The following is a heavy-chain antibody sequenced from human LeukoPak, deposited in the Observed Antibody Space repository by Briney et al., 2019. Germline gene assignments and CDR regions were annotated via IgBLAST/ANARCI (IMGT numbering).Heavy chain of an antibody. CDR3: AEIVGATTEAFFDY. CDR1: GFTFGDYA. Sequence: PGRSLRLSCTASGFTFGDYAMSWVRQAPGKGLEWVGFIRSRAYGGTTEYAASVKGRFTISRDDSKSIAYLQMNSLRAEDTAIYYCAEIVGATTEAFFDYWGQGTLVTVSS. J-gene: IGHJ4*02. V-gene: IGHV3-49*04. CDR2: IRSRAYGGTT. D-gene: IGHD1-26*01.